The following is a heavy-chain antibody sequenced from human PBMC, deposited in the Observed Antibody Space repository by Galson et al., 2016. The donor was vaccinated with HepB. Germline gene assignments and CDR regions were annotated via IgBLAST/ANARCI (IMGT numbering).Heavy chain of an antibody. J-gene: IGHJ4*02. CDR2: IYPSGDTT. CDR1: GYTITSNY. Sequence: SVKVSCRASGYTITSNYMHWVRQAPGQGLEWMGVIYPSGDTTNYSQRFRGRVTMTRDTSTNTVYMELSSLRSEDTAVYYCVREGLPEVKYFDYWGQGTLVTVSS. CDR3: VREGLPEVKYFDY. D-gene: IGHD2-2*01. V-gene: IGHV1-46*01.